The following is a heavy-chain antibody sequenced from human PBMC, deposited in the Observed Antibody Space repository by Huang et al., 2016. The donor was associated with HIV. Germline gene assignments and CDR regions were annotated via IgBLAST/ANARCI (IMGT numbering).Heavy chain of an antibody. CDR2: VDPGDGEI. V-gene: IGHV1-24*01. J-gene: IGHJ5*02. Sequence: QVQLIQSGAEVKKPGASVKVSCTVSGYSLTELSLHWLRQAPRKGLEWIGGVDPGDGEIIYAQKVQGRVTMTEDTSTDTAYIDLSDLRSNDTAIYFCAIDPWGQGTLVTVSS. CDR3: AIDP. CDR1: GYSLTELS.